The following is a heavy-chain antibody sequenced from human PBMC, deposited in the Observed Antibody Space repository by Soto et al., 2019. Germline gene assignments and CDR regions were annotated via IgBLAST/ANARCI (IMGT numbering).Heavy chain of an antibody. Sequence: QLQLQESGPGLVRPSETLSLTCTVSGGSISSSYWSWIRQPPGKGLEWIGNVYSSGSTNYNPSLKSRVAISLDTSNKQFSLKLSSVTAADTAVYYCATHVTSNWFDPWGQGTLVTVSS. CDR2: VYSSGST. J-gene: IGHJ5*02. V-gene: IGHV4-59*08. CDR1: GGSISSSY. CDR3: ATHVTSNWFDP.